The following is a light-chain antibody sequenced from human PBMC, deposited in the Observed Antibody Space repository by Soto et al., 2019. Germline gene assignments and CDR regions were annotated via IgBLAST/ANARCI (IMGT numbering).Light chain of an antibody. J-gene: IGLJ1*01. CDR2: EVS. Sequence: QAVVTQPASVSGSPGQSITISCTVTSSDVCGYNYVSWYQQHPGKAPKLMIYEVSNRPSGVSNRFSGSKSGNTASLTISGRQAEDEADYYCSSYTSNSTYVFGTGTKLTVL. V-gene: IGLV2-14*01. CDR1: SSDVCGYNY. CDR3: SSYTSNSTYV.